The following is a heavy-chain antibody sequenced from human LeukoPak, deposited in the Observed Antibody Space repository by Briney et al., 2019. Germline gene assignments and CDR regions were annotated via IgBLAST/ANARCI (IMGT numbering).Heavy chain of an antibody. Sequence: PSETLSLTCTVSGGSISYYFWSWFRQSPGKGLEWIGNFHYSGTNTYNPSLESRLSMSVDTSKNQFSLTLNSATAADTAVYYCVRQKAVSADFEYWGQGTLVTVAS. J-gene: IGHJ4*01. D-gene: IGHD1-26*01. V-gene: IGHV4-59*08. CDR1: GGSISYYF. CDR2: FHYSGTN. CDR3: VRQKAVSADFEY.